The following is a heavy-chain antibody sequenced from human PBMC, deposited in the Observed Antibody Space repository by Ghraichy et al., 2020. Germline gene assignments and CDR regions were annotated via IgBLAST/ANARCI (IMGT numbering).Heavy chain of an antibody. CDR2: ITGNGDNT. CDR1: GITFSSYA. V-gene: IGHV3-23*01. J-gene: IGHJ5*02. CDR3: AKGKATTAIDWFDP. D-gene: IGHD4-17*01. Sequence: GESLNISCAASGITFSSYAMAWVRQAPGKGLEWVSSITGNGDNTFYADSVKGRFIISRDNSKNTLDLQMNSLRAEDTALYYCAKGKATTAIDWFDPWGQGTLVTVSS.